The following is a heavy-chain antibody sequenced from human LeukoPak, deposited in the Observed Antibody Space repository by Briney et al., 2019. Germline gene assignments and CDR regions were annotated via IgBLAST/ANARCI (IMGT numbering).Heavy chain of an antibody. CDR3: ARVRGARKIYSSSWSHYYGMDV. CDR2: ISAYNGNT. CDR1: GYTFTSYG. D-gene: IGHD6-13*01. Sequence: GASVKVSCKASGYTFTSYGISWARQAPGQGLEWMGWISAYNGNTNYAQKLQGRVTMTTDTSTSTAYMELRSLRSDDTAVYYCARVRGARKIYSSSWSHYYGMDVWGQGTTVTVSS. V-gene: IGHV1-18*01. J-gene: IGHJ6*02.